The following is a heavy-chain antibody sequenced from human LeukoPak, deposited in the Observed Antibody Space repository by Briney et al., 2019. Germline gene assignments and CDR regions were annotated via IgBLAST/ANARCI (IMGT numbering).Heavy chain of an antibody. Sequence: GASVKVSCKASGGTFSSYAISWVRQAPGQGLEWMGGIIRIFGTANYAQKFQGRVTITTDESTSTAYMELSSLRSEDTDVYYCARMGRGNYYDSSCYYYFDYWGQGTLVTVSS. CDR3: ARMGRGNYYDSSCYYYFDY. D-gene: IGHD3-22*01. CDR1: GGTFSSYA. V-gene: IGHV1-69*05. CDR2: IIRIFGTA. J-gene: IGHJ4*02.